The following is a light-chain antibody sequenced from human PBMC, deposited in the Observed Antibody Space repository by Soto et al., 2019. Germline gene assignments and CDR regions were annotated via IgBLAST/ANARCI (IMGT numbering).Light chain of an antibody. Sequence: QSVLTQPASVSGSPGQSITISCTGTSSDVGGYNYVSWYQQHPGNAPKPVISEVSNRPSGVSDRFSGSKSGNTASLTISGLQADDEADYYCSSYTSNNNVIFGGGTKGTVL. CDR1: SSDVGGYNY. J-gene: IGLJ2*01. CDR3: SSYTSNNNVI. V-gene: IGLV2-14*01. CDR2: EVS.